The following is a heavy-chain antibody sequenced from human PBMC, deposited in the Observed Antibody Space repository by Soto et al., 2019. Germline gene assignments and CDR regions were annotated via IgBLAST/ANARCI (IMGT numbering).Heavy chain of an antibody. V-gene: IGHV3-53*01. J-gene: IGHJ4*02. CDR2: IYSGGST. Sequence: GGSLRLSCAASGFTVSSNYMSWVRQAPGKGLEWVSVIYSGGSTYYADSVKGRFTISRDNSKNTLYLQMNSLRAEDTAVYYCARSASRSIAAAGMMRAFDYWGQGTLVTVSS. D-gene: IGHD6-13*01. CDR3: ARSASRSIAAAGMMRAFDY. CDR1: GFTVSSNY.